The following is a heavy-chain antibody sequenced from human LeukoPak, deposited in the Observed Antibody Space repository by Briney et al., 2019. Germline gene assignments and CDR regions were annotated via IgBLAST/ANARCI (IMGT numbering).Heavy chain of an antibody. Sequence: ASVKVSCKTSGYTFTNYNVVWVRQAPGQGLEWMGWISSYNGNTNYAQKFQGRVTMTTDTSTTTAYMELQSLMSDDAAVYYCAREDSCSGTSCYRRWSQGTLVTVSS. CDR1: GYTFTNYN. D-gene: IGHD2-2*01. CDR3: AREDSCSGTSCYRR. V-gene: IGHV1-18*01. CDR2: ISSYNGNT. J-gene: IGHJ4*02.